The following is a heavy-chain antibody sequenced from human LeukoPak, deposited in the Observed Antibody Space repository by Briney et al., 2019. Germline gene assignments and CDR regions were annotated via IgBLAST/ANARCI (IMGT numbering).Heavy chain of an antibody. CDR2: ISGSGGST. J-gene: IGHJ6*02. V-gene: IGHV3-23*01. CDR1: GFTFSSYA. D-gene: IGHD6-13*01. CDR3: ATGYSSSCYSYDYYYGMDV. Sequence: QPGGSLRLSCAASGFTFSSYAMSWVRQAPGKGLEWVSAISGSGGSTYYADSVKGRFTISRDNSKNTLYLQMNSLRAEDTAVYYCATGYSSSCYSYDYYYGMDVWGQGTTVTVSS.